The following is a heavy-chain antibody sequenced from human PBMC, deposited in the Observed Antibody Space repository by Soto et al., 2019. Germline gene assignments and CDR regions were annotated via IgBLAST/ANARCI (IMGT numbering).Heavy chain of an antibody. V-gene: IGHV3-11*06. D-gene: IGHD3-22*01. CDR2: ISSSSSYT. Sequence: QVQLVESGGGLVKPGGSLRLSCAASGFTFSDYYMSWIRQAPGKGLEWVSYISSSSSYTNYADSVKGRFTISRDNAKNSLYLQMNSLRAEDTAVYYSARSGDYYDSSGTPDYWGQGTLVTVSS. J-gene: IGHJ4*02. CDR1: GFTFSDYY. CDR3: ARSGDYYDSSGTPDY.